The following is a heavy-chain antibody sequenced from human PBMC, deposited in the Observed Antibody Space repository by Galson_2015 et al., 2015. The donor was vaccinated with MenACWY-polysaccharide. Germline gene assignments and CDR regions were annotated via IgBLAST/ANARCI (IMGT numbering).Heavy chain of an antibody. CDR1: EFTFSSYW. V-gene: IGHV3-74*01. Sequence: SLRLSCAASEFTFSSYWMHWVRHAPGKGLVWVSRTTGDGGATDYADSVKGRFTISSDNAKNTLYLQMNSLRAEDTAVYYCAGAGAKYCRGGNCYFNWFDPWGQGTLVTVSS. J-gene: IGHJ5*02. CDR3: AGAGAKYCRGGNCYFNWFDP. D-gene: IGHD2-15*01. CDR2: TTGDGGAT.